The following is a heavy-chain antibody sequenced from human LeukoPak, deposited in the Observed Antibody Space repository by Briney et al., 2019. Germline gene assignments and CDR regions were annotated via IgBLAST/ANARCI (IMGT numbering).Heavy chain of an antibody. CDR1: GSIFTSYC. Sequence: KSGASLQISCKGSGSIFTSYCIGWVRPLPGKGLECMGIIYPGDSDTKYSPSFQGQVTISADKSISTAYLQWSSLKASDTAMYYCATASGYYRHEYFHHWGQGTLVSVSS. J-gene: IGHJ1*01. V-gene: IGHV5-51*01. D-gene: IGHD3-22*01. CDR2: IYPGDSDT. CDR3: ATASGYYRHEYFHH.